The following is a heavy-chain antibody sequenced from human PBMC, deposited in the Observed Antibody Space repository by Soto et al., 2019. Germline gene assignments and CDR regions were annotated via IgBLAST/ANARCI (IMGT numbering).Heavy chain of an antibody. Sequence: PGGSLRTSGAAPGFTVSTHPMSWVRQAPGKGLEWVSGISGSGMSTYYTDSVKGRFTISRDNSKNTVFLQMNSLRDEDTAVYYCVKPPVITASYYYYDMDVWGQGTTVT. J-gene: IGHJ6*02. CDR1: GFTVSTHP. CDR2: ISGSGMST. D-gene: IGHD4-4*01. CDR3: VKPPVITASYYYYDMDV. V-gene: IGHV3-23*01.